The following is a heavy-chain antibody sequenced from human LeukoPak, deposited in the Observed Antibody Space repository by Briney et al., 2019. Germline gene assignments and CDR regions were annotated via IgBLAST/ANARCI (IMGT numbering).Heavy chain of an antibody. J-gene: IGHJ4*02. D-gene: IGHD1-14*01. CDR2: IKQDGSEK. CDR3: ARDRPLTAHNFDY. CDR1: GFTFSSYW. Sequence: GGSLRLSCAASGFTFSSYWMSWVRQAPGKGLEWVANIKQDGSEKYYVDSVKGRFTISRDNAKNSLYLQMNSLRAEDTAVYYCARDRPLTAHNFDYWGQGTLVTVSS. V-gene: IGHV3-7*01.